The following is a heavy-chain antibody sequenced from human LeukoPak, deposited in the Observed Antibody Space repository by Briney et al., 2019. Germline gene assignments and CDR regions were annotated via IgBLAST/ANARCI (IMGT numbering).Heavy chain of an antibody. CDR1: GGSFSGYY. J-gene: IGHJ4*02. Sequence: SETLSLTCAVYGGSFSGYYWSWIRQPPGKGLEWIGEINHSGSTNYNPSLKSRVTISVDTSKNQFSLKLSSVTAADTAVYYCARRGAMGFYWGQGTLVTVSS. V-gene: IGHV4-34*01. CDR3: ARRGAMGFY. CDR2: INHSGST. D-gene: IGHD5-18*01.